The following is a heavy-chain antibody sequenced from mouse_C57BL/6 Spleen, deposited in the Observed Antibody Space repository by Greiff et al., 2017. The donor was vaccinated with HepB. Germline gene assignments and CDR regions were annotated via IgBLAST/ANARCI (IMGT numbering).Heavy chain of an antibody. Sequence: VQLQQPGTELVKPGASVKLSCKASGYTFPSYWMHWVKQRPGQGLEWIGNINPSNGGTNYNEKFKSKATLTVDKSSSTAYMQLSSLTSEDSAVYYCARYGTTVVAHYFDDWGQGTTLTVSS. D-gene: IGHD1-1*01. CDR1: GYTFPSYW. J-gene: IGHJ2*01. CDR3: ARYGTTVVAHYFDD. V-gene: IGHV1-53*01. CDR2: INPSNGGT.